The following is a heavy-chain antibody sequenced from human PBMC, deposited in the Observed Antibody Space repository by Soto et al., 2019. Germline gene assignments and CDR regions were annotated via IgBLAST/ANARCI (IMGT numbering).Heavy chain of an antibody. Sequence: PSETLSLTCAVYGGPFTGYYWSWIRRPPGKGLEWIAEINHSGTTDYNPSLKSRVIISVDTSKNQFSLKLSSVTAADTAVYYCAREVSSSSWYVDSWGPGTLVTVS. D-gene: IGHD6-13*01. CDR1: GGPFTGYY. CDR2: INHSGTT. CDR3: AREVSSSSWYVDS. J-gene: IGHJ4*02. V-gene: IGHV4-34*01.